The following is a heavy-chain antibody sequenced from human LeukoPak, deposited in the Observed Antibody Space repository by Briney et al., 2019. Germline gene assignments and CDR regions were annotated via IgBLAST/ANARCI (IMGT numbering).Heavy chain of an antibody. V-gene: IGHV3-30*03. J-gene: IGHJ4*02. CDR3: ARKRGAEAGRDYLDY. CDR2: ISYDGINK. Sequence: GGSPRLSCAASGFTFSSYGMHWVRQAPGKGLEWVAVISYDGINKYYADSVKGRFTISRDNSKNTLYLQMNSLRAEDTAVYYCARKRGAEAGRDYLDYWGQGTLVTVSS. CDR1: GFTFSSYG. D-gene: IGHD6-19*01.